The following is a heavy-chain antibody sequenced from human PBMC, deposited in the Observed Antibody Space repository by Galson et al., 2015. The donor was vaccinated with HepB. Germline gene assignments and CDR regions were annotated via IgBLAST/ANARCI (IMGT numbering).Heavy chain of an antibody. J-gene: IGHJ6*02. V-gene: IGHV5-51*03. Sequence: QSGAEVKNPGEFLKLSCKASGYSFTTYWIAWVRQTPGKGLEWMGIIYPGDSDTRYSPSFRGQVTISADKATNTAVLQWSSLKASDTAMYYCVRRDTMIRGGHGMDVWGQGTTVIVSS. CDR2: IYPGDSDT. D-gene: IGHD3-10*01. CDR3: VRRDTMIRGGHGMDV. CDR1: GYSFTTYW.